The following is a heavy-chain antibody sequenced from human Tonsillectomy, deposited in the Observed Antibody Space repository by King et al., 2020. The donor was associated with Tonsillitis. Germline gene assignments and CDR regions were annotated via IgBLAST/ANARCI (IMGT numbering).Heavy chain of an antibody. J-gene: IGHJ4*02. V-gene: IGHV3-30-3*01. CDR1: GFTFSSYA. Sequence: VQLVESGGGVVQPGRSLRLSCAASGFTFSSYAMHWVRQAPGKGLEWVAVISYDGSNKYYADSVKGRFTISRDNSKNTLYLQMNSLRAEDTAVYYCARAPGILTGYYLPDYWGQGTLVTVSS. CDR2: ISYDGSNK. D-gene: IGHD3-9*01. CDR3: ARAPGILTGYYLPDY.